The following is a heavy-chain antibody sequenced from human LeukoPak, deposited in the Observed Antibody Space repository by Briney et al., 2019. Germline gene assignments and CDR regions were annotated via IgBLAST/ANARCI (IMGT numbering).Heavy chain of an antibody. CDR2: INHSGST. CDR1: GGSFSGYY. V-gene: IGHV4-34*01. J-gene: IGHJ6*02. Sequence: SETLSLTCAVYGGSFSGYYWSWIRQPPGKGLEWIGEINHSGSTNYNPSLKSRVTISVGTSKNQFSLKLSSVTAADTAVYYCARVPRAYYYYYGMDVWGQGTTVTVSS. CDR3: ARVPRAYYYYYGMDV.